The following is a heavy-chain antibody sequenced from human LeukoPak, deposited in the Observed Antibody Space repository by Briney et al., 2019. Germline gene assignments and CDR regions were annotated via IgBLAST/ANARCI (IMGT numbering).Heavy chain of an antibody. CDR3: ARPLKEGGYYYGMDV. J-gene: IGHJ6*02. V-gene: IGHV3-30*14. CDR1: GFTFSSYA. Sequence: GRSLRLSCAASGFTFSSYAMHWVRQAPGKGLEWVAVISYDGSNKYYADSVKGRFTISRDNSKNTLYLQMRSLRPEDTAVYYCARPLKEGGYYYGMDVWGQGTTVTVSS. D-gene: IGHD3-16*01. CDR2: ISYDGSNK.